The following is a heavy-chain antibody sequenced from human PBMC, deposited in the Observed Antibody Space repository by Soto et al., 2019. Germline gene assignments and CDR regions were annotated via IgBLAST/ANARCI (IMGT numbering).Heavy chain of an antibody. CDR3: AKDYGSSRYFFDH. CDR2: ISGNGAST. Sequence: GGSLRLSCAASGFTFINYAMTWVRQAPGEGREWGATISGNGASTHYADSVKGRFSISRDNSKNTLYLQMHSMRAEDTAVYYCAKDYGSSRYFFDHWGQGALVTVSS. V-gene: IGHV3-23*01. D-gene: IGHD6-19*01. J-gene: IGHJ4*02. CDR1: GFTFINYA.